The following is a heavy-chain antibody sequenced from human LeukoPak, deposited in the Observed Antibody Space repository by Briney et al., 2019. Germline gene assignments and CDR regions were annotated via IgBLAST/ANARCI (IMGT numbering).Heavy chain of an antibody. CDR3: ARSSYGYVDY. D-gene: IGHD5-18*01. J-gene: IGHJ4*02. CDR1: GYTFTSYY. V-gene: IGHV1-46*01. Sequence: ASVKVSCKASGYTFTSYYMHWVRQAPGQGLEGMGIINPSGGSTSYAQKFQGRVTITADESTSTAYMELSSLRSEDTAVYYCARSSYGYVDYWGQGTLVTVSS. CDR2: INPSGGST.